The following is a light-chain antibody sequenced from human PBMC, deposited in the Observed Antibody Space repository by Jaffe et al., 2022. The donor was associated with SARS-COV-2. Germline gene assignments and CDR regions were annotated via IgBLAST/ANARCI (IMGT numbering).Light chain of an antibody. CDR3: QQYGRSPLT. V-gene: IGKV3-20*01. CDR2: GAS. CDR1: ESVSSSF. Sequence: DIVLTQSPGTLSLSPGERATLSCRASESVSSSFLAWYQQKAGQAPRLLINGASSRATGIPDRFSGSGSGTDFTLTISRLEPEDFAVYYCQQYGRSPLTFGGGTKVEIK. J-gene: IGKJ4*01.